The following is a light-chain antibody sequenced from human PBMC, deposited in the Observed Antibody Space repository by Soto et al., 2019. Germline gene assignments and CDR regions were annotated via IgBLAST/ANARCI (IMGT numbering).Light chain of an antibody. CDR3: SLYAGSNSYV. CDR2: EVS. CDR1: SSDVGGYNY. Sequence: QSALTQPPSASGSPGQSVTISCTGTSSDVGGYNYVSWYQQHPGKAPKLMIYEVSKWPSGVPDHFSGSKSGNTASLTVSGLQAEDEADYYCSLYAGSNSYVFGTGTKLTVL. V-gene: IGLV2-8*01. J-gene: IGLJ1*01.